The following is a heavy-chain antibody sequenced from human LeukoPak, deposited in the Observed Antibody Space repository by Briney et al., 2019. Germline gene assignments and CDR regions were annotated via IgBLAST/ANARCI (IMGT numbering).Heavy chain of an antibody. Sequence: SETLSLTCTVSGGSISTYYWSWIRQPPGKGLEWIGYIYSSGSTNYNPSLKSRVSISVDTSKNQFSLKLRSVTAADTAVYYCAKHGPGGYFDYWGQGTLVTVSS. D-gene: IGHD3-10*01. J-gene: IGHJ4*02. CDR3: AKHGPGGYFDY. V-gene: IGHV4-59*08. CDR1: GGSISTYY. CDR2: IYSSGST.